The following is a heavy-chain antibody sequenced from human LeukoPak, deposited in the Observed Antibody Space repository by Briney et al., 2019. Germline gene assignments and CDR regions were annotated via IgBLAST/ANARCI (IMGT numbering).Heavy chain of an antibody. CDR1: GGSINAYY. V-gene: IGHV4-59*01. Sequence: SETLSLTCTVSGGSINAYYLNWMRQPPGKGLEWIGYIYYTGDTNYNPSLKSRVTISLDTSNNQFSLNLRSVTAADTAVYYCARGPWAWFDPWGQGTLVTVSS. CDR3: ARGPWAWFDP. CDR2: IYYTGDT. J-gene: IGHJ5*02. D-gene: IGHD7-27*01.